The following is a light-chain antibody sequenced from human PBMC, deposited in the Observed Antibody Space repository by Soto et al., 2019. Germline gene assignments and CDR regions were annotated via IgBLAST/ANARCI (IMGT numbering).Light chain of an antibody. CDR1: HTVSRSD. CDR2: CAS. J-gene: IGKJ4*01. V-gene: IGKV3-20*01. Sequence: EVDLTHSLPTLFLSRGERATLSCRARHTVSRSDLAWYQQKPGQAPRLLIYCASNRATGIPDRFSGSGSGTDFTLTISRLQAEDVAVYYCQHYGSLPLSFGGGTKVDIK. CDR3: QHYGSLPLS.